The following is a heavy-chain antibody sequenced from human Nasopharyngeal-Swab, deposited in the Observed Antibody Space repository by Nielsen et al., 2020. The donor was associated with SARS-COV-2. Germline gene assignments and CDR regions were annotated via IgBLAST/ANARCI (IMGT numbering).Heavy chain of an antibody. CDR1: GFTFSSYS. D-gene: IGHD5-12*01. J-gene: IGHJ4*02. CDR3: ARARGDLGY. Sequence: GSSLRLSCAASGFTFSSYSMNWVRKAPGKGLEWVSSISSSSSYIYYADSVKGRYTISRDNAKNSLYLLMNSLRAEDTAVYYCARARGDLGYWGQGTLVTVSS. V-gene: IGHV3-21*04. CDR2: ISSSSSYI.